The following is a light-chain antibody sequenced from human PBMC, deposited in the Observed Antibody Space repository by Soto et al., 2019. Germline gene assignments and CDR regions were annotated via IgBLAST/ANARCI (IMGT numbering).Light chain of an antibody. V-gene: IGLV2-14*01. Sequence: QSALTQPASVSGSPGQSITISCTGTSSDIGRYNYVSWYQQHPGKAPKRMIYDVSNRPSGVSDRFSGSKSGNTASLTISRLQAEDEADYYCSSYTSSSTRVFGGGTKLTVL. J-gene: IGLJ3*02. CDR3: SSYTSSSTRV. CDR1: SSDIGRYNY. CDR2: DVS.